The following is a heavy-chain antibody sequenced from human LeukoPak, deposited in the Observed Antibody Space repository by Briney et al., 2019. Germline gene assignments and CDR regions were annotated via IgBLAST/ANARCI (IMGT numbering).Heavy chain of an antibody. V-gene: IGHV4-4*07. J-gene: IGHJ5*02. D-gene: IGHD4-17*01. CDR3: ARVGLYGEYTS. CDR1: GVPISSFH. Sequence: SETLSLTCNVSGVPISSFHWSWIRQSAGKGLEWVGRIYTSGKVNSNPSLKSRVTLSVDTSTNQFALKLSFVTAADTALHYCARVGLYGEYTSWGQGTLVTVSS. CDR2: IYTSGKV.